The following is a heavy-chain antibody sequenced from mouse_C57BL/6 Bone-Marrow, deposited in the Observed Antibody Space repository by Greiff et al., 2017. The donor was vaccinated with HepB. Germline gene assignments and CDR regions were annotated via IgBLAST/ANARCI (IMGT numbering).Heavy chain of an antibody. D-gene: IGHD1-1*01. CDR1: GYTFTSYG. CDR2: IYPRSGNT. V-gene: IGHV1-81*01. CDR3: ARVWGLRYYFDY. Sequence: QVQLQQSGAELARPGASVKLSCKASGYTFTSYGISWVKQRTGQGLEWIGEIYPRSGNTYYNEKFKGKATLTADKSSSTAYMDLLSLTSEDSAGYFCARVWGLRYYFDYWGQGTTLTVSS. J-gene: IGHJ2*01.